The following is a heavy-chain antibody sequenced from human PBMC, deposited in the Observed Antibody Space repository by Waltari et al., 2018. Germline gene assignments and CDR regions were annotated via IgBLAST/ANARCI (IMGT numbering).Heavy chain of an antibody. Sequence: EVQLLESGGGSVQPGGSLRLSCVASGFTFRSYAMSWVRQAPGKGLEWVSSISDSGSRTFYADSVEGRFTIARDNSESTLYLQMNSLGADDTAAYYWATHLDSGTYNNLFVYWGQGTLVTVSS. J-gene: IGHJ4*02. D-gene: IGHD3-10*01. CDR2: ISDSGSRT. V-gene: IGHV3-23*01. CDR3: ATHLDSGTYNNLFVY. CDR1: GFTFRSYA.